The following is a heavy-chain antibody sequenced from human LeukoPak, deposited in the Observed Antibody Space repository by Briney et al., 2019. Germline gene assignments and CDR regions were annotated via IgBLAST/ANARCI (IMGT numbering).Heavy chain of an antibody. CDR3: AKDGYYGSGTYPDY. CDR1: GFTFSSYG. CDR2: ISYDGTNK. V-gene: IGHV3-30*18. Sequence: GGSLRLSCAASGFTFSSYGMNWVRQAPGKGLEWVAVISYDGTNKFYVDSLRGRFTISRDNSKNTLYLEMNSLRAEDTAVYYCAKDGYYGSGTYPDYWGQGTLVTVSS. J-gene: IGHJ4*02. D-gene: IGHD3-10*01.